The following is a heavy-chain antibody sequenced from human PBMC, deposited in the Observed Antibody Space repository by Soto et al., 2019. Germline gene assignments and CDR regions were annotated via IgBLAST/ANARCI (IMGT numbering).Heavy chain of an antibody. D-gene: IGHD6-19*01. CDR1: GGTFSSYA. CDR3: ERALERSGWPTSWGMDF. CDR2: IIPIFGTA. Sequence: QVQLVQSGAEVKKPGSSVKVSCKASGGTFSSYAISWVRQAPGQGLEWMGGIIPIFGTANYAQKFQGRVTITADESTRTAYMELSILRSEDTAVDYGERALERSGWPTSWGMDFWGQWTTVTVSS. V-gene: IGHV1-69*01. J-gene: IGHJ6*02.